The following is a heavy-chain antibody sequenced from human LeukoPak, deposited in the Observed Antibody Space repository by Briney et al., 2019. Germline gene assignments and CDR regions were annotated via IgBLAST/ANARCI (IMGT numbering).Heavy chain of an antibody. CDR1: GFTVSTNY. CDR3: ARRAGGYSHPYDY. V-gene: IGHV3-53*01. CDR2: IYSGGST. D-gene: IGHD4-23*01. Sequence: GGSLRLSCVVSGFTVSTNYMSWVRQAPGKGLEWVSLIYSGGSTYYADSVKGRFTISRDNSKNTLYLQMNSLRAEDTAVYYCARRAGGYSHPYDYWGQGTLVTVSS. J-gene: IGHJ4*02.